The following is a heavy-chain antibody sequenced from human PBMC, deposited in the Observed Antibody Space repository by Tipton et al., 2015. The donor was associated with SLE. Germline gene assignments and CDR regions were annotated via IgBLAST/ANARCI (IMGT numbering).Heavy chain of an antibody. CDR2: IYYSGST. Sequence: TLSLTCTVSGGSISSSSYYWGWIRQPPGKGLEWIGSIYYSGSTYYNPSLKSRVTISLDTSKNQFSLKLSSVTAADTAVYYCARVPSVVVPAALFDYWGQGTLVTVSS. CDR3: ARVPSVVVPAALFDY. V-gene: IGHV4-39*07. D-gene: IGHD2-2*01. J-gene: IGHJ4*02. CDR1: GGSISSSSYY.